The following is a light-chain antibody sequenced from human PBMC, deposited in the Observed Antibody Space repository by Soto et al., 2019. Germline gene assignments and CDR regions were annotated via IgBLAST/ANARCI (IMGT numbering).Light chain of an antibody. Sequence: EIVLTQSPATLSLSPGERATLSCRASQNVSTYLAWYQQKPGQAPRLLIYDASNRATGIPARFSGSGSGTDFTLTISSLEPEDFAVYYCQQRTNWLTFGPGTKVDI. J-gene: IGKJ3*01. CDR3: QQRTNWLT. CDR1: QNVSTY. V-gene: IGKV3-11*01. CDR2: DAS.